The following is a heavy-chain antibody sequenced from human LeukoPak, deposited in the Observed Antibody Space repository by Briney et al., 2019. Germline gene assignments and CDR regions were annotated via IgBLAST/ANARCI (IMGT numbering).Heavy chain of an antibody. Sequence: PGGFLRLSGGASGITFSTYSMNGGRKSPGKRLEWGSYISSISSDIYYAGSVKGRFTVSRDNAKNSLYLQMSSLRDEDTAVYYCARVPVSGAVAGTFDYWGQGTLVTVSS. D-gene: IGHD6-19*01. V-gene: IGHV3-48*02. J-gene: IGHJ4*02. CDR2: ISSISSDI. CDR1: GITFSTYS. CDR3: ARVPVSGAVAGTFDY.